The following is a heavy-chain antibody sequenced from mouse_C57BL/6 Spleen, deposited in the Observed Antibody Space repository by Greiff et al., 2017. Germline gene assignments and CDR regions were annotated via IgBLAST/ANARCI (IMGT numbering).Heavy chain of an antibody. CDR1: GYTFTSYW. V-gene: IGHV1-69*01. CDR2: IDPSDSYT. Sequence: QVQLQQPGAELVMPGASVKLSCKASGYTFTSYWMHWVKQRPGQGLEWIGEIDPSDSYTNYNQEFKGKSTLTVDKSSSTAYMQLSSLTSEDSAVYYCARAYGSSYGYAMDYWGQGTSVTVSS. J-gene: IGHJ4*01. CDR3: ARAYGSSYGYAMDY. D-gene: IGHD1-1*01.